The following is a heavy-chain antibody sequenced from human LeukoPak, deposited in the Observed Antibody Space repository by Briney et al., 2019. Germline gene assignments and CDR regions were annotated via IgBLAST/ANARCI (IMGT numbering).Heavy chain of an antibody. CDR3: AKEAVAGFDY. CDR2: ISWNSGSI. V-gene: IGHV3-9*01. D-gene: IGHD6-19*01. CDR1: GFTFSSYD. J-gene: IGHJ4*02. Sequence: GGSLRLSCAASGFTFSSYDMHWVRQAPGKGLEWVSGISWNSGSIGYADSVKGRFTISRDNAKNSLYLQMNSLRAEDTALYYCAKEAVAGFDYWGQGTLVTVSS.